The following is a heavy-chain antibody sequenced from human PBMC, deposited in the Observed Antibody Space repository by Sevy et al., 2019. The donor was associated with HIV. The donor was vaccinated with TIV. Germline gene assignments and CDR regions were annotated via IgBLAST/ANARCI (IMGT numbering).Heavy chain of an antibody. CDR1: GFTFSSYA. D-gene: IGHD3-22*01. Sequence: GGSLRLSCAASGFTFSSYAMSWVRQAPGKGLEWVSAISGSGGSTYYADSVKGRFTISRDNSKNTLYLQMNSLRAEDTAVYYCARVNTYYYDSSGYYYGYWGQGTPVTVSS. CDR3: ARVNTYYYDSSGYYYGY. CDR2: ISGSGGST. J-gene: IGHJ4*02. V-gene: IGHV3-23*01.